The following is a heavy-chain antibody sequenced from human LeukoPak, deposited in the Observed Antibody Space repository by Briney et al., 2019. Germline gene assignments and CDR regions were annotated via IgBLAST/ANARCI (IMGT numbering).Heavy chain of an antibody. Sequence: GGSLRLSCAASGFTFSAYSMNWVRQAPGKGLEWVSSISSSSSYIYYADSVKGRFTISRDNAKNSLYLQMNSLRADDTAVYYCAKDRDGSASYYTNFDYWGQGTLVTVSS. D-gene: IGHD3-10*01. J-gene: IGHJ4*02. CDR1: GFTFSAYS. V-gene: IGHV3-21*04. CDR3: AKDRDGSASYYTNFDY. CDR2: ISSSSSYI.